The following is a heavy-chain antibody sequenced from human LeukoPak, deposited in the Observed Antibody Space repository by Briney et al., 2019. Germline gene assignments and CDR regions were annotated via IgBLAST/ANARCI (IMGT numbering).Heavy chain of an antibody. CDR3: VASFDY. CDR2: INVNGDTT. CDR1: GFTFTKYA. J-gene: IGHJ4*02. Sequence: PGGSLRLSCAASGFTFTKYALNWVRQAPGKGLEWVSTINVNGDTTYYADSVRGRFIVSRDNSKNTLYLEMNSLRAEDTAIYYCVASFDYWGQGTLVTVSS. V-gene: IGHV3-23*01.